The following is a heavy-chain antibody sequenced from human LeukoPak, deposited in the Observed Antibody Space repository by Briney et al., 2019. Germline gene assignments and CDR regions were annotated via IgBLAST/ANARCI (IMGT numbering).Heavy chain of an antibody. CDR1: GGSISSSNW. J-gene: IGHJ3*02. CDR2: IYHSGST. Sequence: SETLSLTCAVSGGSISSSNWWSWVRQPPGKGLEWIGEIYHSGSTNYNPSLKSRVTISVDKSKNQFSLKLSSVTAADTAVYYCAGTMVRGVITDAFDIWGQGTMVTVSS. D-gene: IGHD3-10*01. V-gene: IGHV4-4*02. CDR3: AGTMVRGVITDAFDI.